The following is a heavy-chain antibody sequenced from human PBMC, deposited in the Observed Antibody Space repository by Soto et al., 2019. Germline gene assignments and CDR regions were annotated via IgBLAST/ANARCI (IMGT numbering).Heavy chain of an antibody. J-gene: IGHJ4*02. D-gene: IGHD2-2*01. V-gene: IGHV1-69*13. Sequence: ASVKVSCKASGGTFSSYAISWVRQSPGQGLEWMGGIIPIFGTANYAQKFQGRVTITADESTSTAYMELSSLRSEDTAVYYCASVPRAIYCSSTSCYRGGLDYWGQGTLVTLSS. CDR3: ASVPRAIYCSSTSCYRGGLDY. CDR2: IIPIFGTA. CDR1: GGTFSSYA.